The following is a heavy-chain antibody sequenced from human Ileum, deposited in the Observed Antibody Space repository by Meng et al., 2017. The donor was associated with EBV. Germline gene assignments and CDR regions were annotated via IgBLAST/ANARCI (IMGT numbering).Heavy chain of an antibody. CDR3: SRDLAGPYDD. J-gene: IGHJ4*02. CDR1: GFPFSHYW. V-gene: IGHV3-74*01. Sequence: QLGGSGGSFVPPGGALGLFLATSGFPFSHYWMHWARQVPRKGLGWVSRTNEDGGFTTYADSVRGRFTISRNNTKNILYLQMDSLRAEDTAVYFCSRDLAGPYDDWGQGTLVTVSS. CDR2: TNEDGGFT.